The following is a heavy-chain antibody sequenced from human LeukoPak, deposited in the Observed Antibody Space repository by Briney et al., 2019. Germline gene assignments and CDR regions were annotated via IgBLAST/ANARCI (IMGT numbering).Heavy chain of an antibody. CDR3: VRDPAPSNWLDP. CDR2: ISSSGSTI. Sequence: GGSLRLSCAASGFTFSDYYMSWIRQAPGKGLEWVSYISSSGSTIYYADSVKGRFTISRDNPRNTVYLQMNSLRAEDTAVYYCVRDPAPSNWLDPWGQGTQVTVSS. V-gene: IGHV3-11*01. J-gene: IGHJ5*02. CDR1: GFTFSDYY.